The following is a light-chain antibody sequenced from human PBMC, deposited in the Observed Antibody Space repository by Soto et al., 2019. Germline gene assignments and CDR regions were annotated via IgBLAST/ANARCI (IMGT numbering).Light chain of an antibody. J-gene: IGKJ4*01. V-gene: IGKV1-39*01. CDR2: AAS. CDR1: QRVSSN. CDR3: HQHHSTPLT. Sequence: DIQMTQSPSSQSASVGDRVTITCPASQRVSSNLNWYQQKPGKAPKFLGYAASSFQSGVPPRFSGSGSGTDFTLTISSLQPEDFATYYCHQHHSTPLTFGGGTKVNIK.